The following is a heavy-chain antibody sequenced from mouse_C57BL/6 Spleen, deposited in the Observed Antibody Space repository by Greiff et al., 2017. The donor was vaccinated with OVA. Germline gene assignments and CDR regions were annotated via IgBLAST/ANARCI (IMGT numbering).Heavy chain of an antibody. CDR1: GFSLTSYG. CDR2: IWSDGST. V-gene: IGHV2-6-1*01. D-gene: IGHD1-2*01. Sequence: VKLVESGPGLVAPSQSLSITCTVSGFSLTSYGVHWVRQPPGKGLEWLVVIWSDGSTTYNSALKSRLSISKDNSKSHVFLNMNSLQTDDTAMYYCARHVHSSSAMDYWGQGTSVTVSS. J-gene: IGHJ4*01. CDR3: ARHVHSSSAMDY.